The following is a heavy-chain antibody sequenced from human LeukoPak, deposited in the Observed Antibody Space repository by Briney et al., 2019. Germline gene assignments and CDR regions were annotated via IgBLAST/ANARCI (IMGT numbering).Heavy chain of an antibody. V-gene: IGHV3-23*01. CDR1: GFTFSSDA. Sequence: PGGSLRLSCAASGFTFSSDAMSWVRQAPGKGLEWVSAISGSGGSTYYADSVKGRFTISRDNSKNTLYLQMNSLRDEDTAVYYCAKPGPSRNTAGRRPTNSCFDYGGQGTLVTVTS. D-gene: IGHD5-18*01. J-gene: IGHJ4*02. CDR3: AKPGPSRNTAGRRPTNSCFDY. CDR2: ISGSGGST.